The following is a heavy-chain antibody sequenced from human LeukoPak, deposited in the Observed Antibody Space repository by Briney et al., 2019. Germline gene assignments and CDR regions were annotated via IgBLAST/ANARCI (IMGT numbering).Heavy chain of an antibody. CDR2: IYYSGST. Sequence: SETLSLTCTVSGGSFSSDDYYWSWIRQHPGKGLEWIGYIYYSGSTYYSPSLKSPITISIDTSKNQFSLKLSSVTAADTAVYYCARSKGYYFDYWGQGTLVTVSS. J-gene: IGHJ4*02. CDR3: ARSKGYYFDY. V-gene: IGHV4-31*01. CDR1: GGSFSSDDYY.